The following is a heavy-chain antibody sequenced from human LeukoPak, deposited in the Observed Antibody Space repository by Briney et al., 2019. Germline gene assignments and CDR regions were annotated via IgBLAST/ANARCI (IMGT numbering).Heavy chain of an antibody. CDR3: ARVPHPVLWFGELLGAFDI. D-gene: IGHD3-10*01. J-gene: IGHJ3*02. V-gene: IGHV4-59*01. CDR1: GGSISSYY. CDR2: IYYSGST. Sequence: PSETLSLTCTVSGGSISSYYWSWIRQPPGKGLEWIGYIYYSGSTNYNPSLKSRVTISVDTSKNQFSLKLSSVTAADTAVYYCARVPHPVLWFGELLGAFDIWGQGTMVTVSS.